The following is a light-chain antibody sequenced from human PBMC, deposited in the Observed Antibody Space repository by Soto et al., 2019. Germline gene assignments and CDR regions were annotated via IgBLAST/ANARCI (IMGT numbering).Light chain of an antibody. Sequence: EIVLTQSPATLSLSPGERATISCRASQSVSSYLAWYQQKPGQAPRLLIYDASNRATGIPARFSGSGSGTDFTLTISSLEPEDFAVYYCQQRSNWPGLTFGGGTKV. J-gene: IGKJ4*01. CDR3: QQRSNWPGLT. V-gene: IGKV3-11*01. CDR2: DAS. CDR1: QSVSSY.